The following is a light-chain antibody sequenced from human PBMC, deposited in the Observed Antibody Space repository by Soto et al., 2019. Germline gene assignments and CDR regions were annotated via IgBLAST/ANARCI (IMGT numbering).Light chain of an antibody. V-gene: IGKV3-20*01. CDR3: QLYGSSPPRT. Sequence: EIVLTQSPGTLSLSPGERATLSCRASQSVSSTYLGWYQQKPGQAPRLLIYGASSRATGIPDRFSGSGSGTDFTLTIARLDPEDFAVYYCQLYGSSPPRTFGQGTKVVIK. J-gene: IGKJ1*01. CDR2: GAS. CDR1: QSVSSTY.